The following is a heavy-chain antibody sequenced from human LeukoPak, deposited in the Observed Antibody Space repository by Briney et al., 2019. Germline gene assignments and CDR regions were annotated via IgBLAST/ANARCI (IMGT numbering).Heavy chain of an antibody. J-gene: IGHJ4*02. V-gene: IGHV3-7*01. D-gene: IGHD3-9*01. CDR2: IKQDGSEK. CDR3: ARSPHERYFDWLLQTPSDYFDY. CDR1: GFTFSSYG. Sequence: GGSLRLSCAASGFTFSSYGMHWVRQAPGKGLEWVANIKQDGSEKYYVDSVKGRFTISRDNAKNSLYLQMNSLRAEDTAVYYCARSPHERYFDWLLQTPSDYFDYWGQGTLVTVSS.